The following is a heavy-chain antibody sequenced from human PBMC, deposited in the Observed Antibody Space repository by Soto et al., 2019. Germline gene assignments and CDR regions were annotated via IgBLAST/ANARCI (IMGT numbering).Heavy chain of an antibody. V-gene: IGHV4-59*01. D-gene: IGHD3-10*01. CDR1: GGSIGSYY. J-gene: IGHJ6*03. CDR2: IYYSGST. Sequence: SETLSLTCTVSGGSIGSYYWSWIRRPPGKGLEWIGYIYYSGSTNYNPSLKSRVTISVDTSKNQFSLKLSSVTAADTAVYYCAGGSGSYYIGPNYYYYYYMDVWGKGTTVTVSS. CDR3: AGGSGSYYIGPNYYYYYYMDV.